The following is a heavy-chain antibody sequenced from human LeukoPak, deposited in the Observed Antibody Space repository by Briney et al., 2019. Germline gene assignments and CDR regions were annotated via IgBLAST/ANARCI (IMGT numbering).Heavy chain of an antibody. Sequence: SETLSLTCTVSGGSISSTTCYWGWIRQPPGKGLEWIGTIYYSGTTYCNPSLKSRVTISVDTSKNQFSLEVSSMTAADTAVYYCARGPTLKYFHHWGQGTLVSVSS. V-gene: IGHV4-39*02. CDR2: IYYSGTT. J-gene: IGHJ1*01. CDR3: ARGPTLKYFHH. CDR1: GGSISSTTCY.